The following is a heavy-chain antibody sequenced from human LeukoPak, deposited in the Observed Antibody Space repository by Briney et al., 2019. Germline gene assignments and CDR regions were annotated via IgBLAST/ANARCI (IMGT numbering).Heavy chain of an antibody. CDR1: GYTFTAYY. D-gene: IGHD2-15*01. J-gene: IGHJ4*02. V-gene: IGHV1-2*02. Sequence: ASVKVSCKASGYTFTAYYLHWVRQAPGQGLEWMGWINSNSGDTNSAQKFQGRVTLTRDTSITTAYTEMSSLSSDDTAVYYCVRVSLSPLLPIDYWGQGTLVTVSS. CDR2: INSNSGDT. CDR3: VRVSLSPLLPIDY.